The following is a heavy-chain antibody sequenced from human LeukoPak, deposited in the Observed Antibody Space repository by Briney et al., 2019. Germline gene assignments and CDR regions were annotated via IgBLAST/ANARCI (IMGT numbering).Heavy chain of an antibody. J-gene: IGHJ4*02. CDR1: GGSFSGYY. Sequence: SETLSLTCAVYGGSFSGYYWSWIRQPPGKGLEWIGRIYTSGSTNYNPSLKSRVTMSVDTSKNQFSLKLSSVTAADTAVYYCARESPFYDILTGFSYYFDYWGQGTLVTVSS. V-gene: IGHV4-4*07. D-gene: IGHD3-9*01. CDR3: ARESPFYDILTGFSYYFDY. CDR2: IYTSGST.